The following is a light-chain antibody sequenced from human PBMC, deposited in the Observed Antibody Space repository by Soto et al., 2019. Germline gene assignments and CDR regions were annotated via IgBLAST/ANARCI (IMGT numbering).Light chain of an antibody. Sequence: EIVLTQSPATLSLSPGERATLSCRASQSVSSYLAWYQQKPGQAPRLLIYDASNRATGIPDRFSGSGFGTHFTLTISSLEPEDFAMYYCQQSASSVTFGQGTRLEIK. V-gene: IGKV3-11*01. J-gene: IGKJ5*01. CDR2: DAS. CDR1: QSVSSY. CDR3: QQSASSVT.